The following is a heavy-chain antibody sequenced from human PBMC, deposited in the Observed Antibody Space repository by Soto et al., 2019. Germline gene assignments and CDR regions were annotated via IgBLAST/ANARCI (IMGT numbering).Heavy chain of an antibody. CDR2: ISSSGSTI. Sequence: QVQLVESGGGLVKPGGSLRLSCAASGFSFSDFYLCWIRQAPGQGLEWVSYISSSGSTIYYADSVKGRFTISRDNAKKSLYLQMNSLRAEDTAMYYFARDPWTAVTTTLGWFDPWGQGNLVTVSS. CDR3: ARDPWTAVTTTLGWFDP. D-gene: IGHD4-4*01. V-gene: IGHV3-11*01. J-gene: IGHJ5*02. CDR1: GFSFSDFY.